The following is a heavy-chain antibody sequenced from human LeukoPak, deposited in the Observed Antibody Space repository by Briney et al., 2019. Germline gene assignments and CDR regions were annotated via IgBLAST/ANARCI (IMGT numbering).Heavy chain of an antibody. J-gene: IGHJ5*02. CDR2: ISSSSSYI. D-gene: IGHD1-7*01. CDR3: ARPFAITGTTDWFDP. CDR1: GFTFSSYN. V-gene: IGHV3-21*01. Sequence: KPGGSLRLSCAASGFTFSSYNMNWVRQAPGKGLEWVSSISSSSSYIYYADSVKGRFTISRDNAKNSLYLQMNSLRAEDTAVYYCARPFAITGTTDWFDPWGQGALVTVSS.